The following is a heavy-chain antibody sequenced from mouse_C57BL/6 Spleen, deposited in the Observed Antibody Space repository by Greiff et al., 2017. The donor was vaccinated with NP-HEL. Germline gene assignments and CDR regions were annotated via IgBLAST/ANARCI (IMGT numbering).Heavy chain of an antibody. D-gene: IGHD2-3*01. CDR1: GFNIKDDY. V-gene: IGHV14-4*01. CDR3: TTFDDGSRHYAMDY. J-gene: IGHJ4*01. CDR2: IDPENGDT. Sequence: EVKLMESGAELVRPGASVKLSCTASGFNIKDDYMHWVKQRPEQGLEWIGWIDPENGDTEYASKFQGKATITADTSSNTAYLQLSSLTSEDTAVYYCTTFDDGSRHYAMDYWGQGTSVTVSS.